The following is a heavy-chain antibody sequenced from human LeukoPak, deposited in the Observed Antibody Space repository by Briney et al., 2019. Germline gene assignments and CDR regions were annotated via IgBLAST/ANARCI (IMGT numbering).Heavy chain of an antibody. V-gene: IGHV4-28*01. Sequence: SETLSLTCAVSGYSISSGYWWGWIRQPPGKGLEWIGYIYNSGNTNYNPSLKSRVTISVDTSKNQFSLKLSSVTAADTAVYYCARHTNLGSGYSGYLFDYWGQGTLVTVSS. J-gene: IGHJ4*02. CDR2: IYNSGNT. CDR3: ARHTNLGSGYSGYLFDY. CDR1: GYSISSGYW. D-gene: IGHD5-12*01.